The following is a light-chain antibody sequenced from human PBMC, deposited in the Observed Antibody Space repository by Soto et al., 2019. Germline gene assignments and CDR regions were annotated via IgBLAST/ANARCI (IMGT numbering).Light chain of an antibody. CDR2: GAT. CDR1: QSITSE. V-gene: IGKV3-15*01. CDR3: QQGHNWPLT. J-gene: IGKJ2*01. Sequence: VMTQSPATLSVSPGERATLSCRASQSITSELAWYQQKPGQPPRLLVYGATTRATGVPAGFTGTESGSEFTLTISGLQSEDFAVYYCQQGHNWPLTFGQGTRLEI.